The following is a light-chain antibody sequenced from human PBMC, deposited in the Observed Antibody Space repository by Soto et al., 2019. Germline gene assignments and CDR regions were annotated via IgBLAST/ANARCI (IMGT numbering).Light chain of an antibody. V-gene: IGKV1-5*01. J-gene: IGKJ5*01. Sequence: DIQMTQSPSTLSASVGDRVTITCRASQSISSWLAWYQQKPGKAPKLLIYAASILQPGVPSRFSGSGSGSDFALTISSLQPEDFATYYCLQDYSSPITFGQGTRLEIK. CDR1: QSISSW. CDR3: LQDYSSPIT. CDR2: AAS.